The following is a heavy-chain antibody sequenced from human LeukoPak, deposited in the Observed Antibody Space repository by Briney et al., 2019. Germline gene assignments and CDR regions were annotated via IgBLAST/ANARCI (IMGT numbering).Heavy chain of an antibody. CDR3: AKEGDCSTTSCLTGGLDV. CDR2: IYTGGST. Sequence: PGGSLRLSCAASGFIVSANYMSWVRQAPGKGLEWVSVIYTGGSTYYADSVTGRFTISRDNSKNTVYLQMTSLRAEDTAVYYCAKEGDCSTTSCLTGGLDVWGKGTTVTVS. D-gene: IGHD2-2*01. V-gene: IGHV3-53*01. CDR1: GFIVSANY. J-gene: IGHJ6*04.